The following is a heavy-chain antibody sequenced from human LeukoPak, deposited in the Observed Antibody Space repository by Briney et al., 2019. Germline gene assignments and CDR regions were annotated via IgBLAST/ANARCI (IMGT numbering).Heavy chain of an antibody. CDR1: GYTFTSYG. CDR2: ISAYNGNT. D-gene: IGHD5-18*01. V-gene: IGHV1-18*01. Sequence: ASVKVSCKASGYTFTSYGIRWVRQAPGQGLEWMGWISAYNGNTNYAQKFQGRVTITTDESTSTAYMELSSLRSEDTAVYYCARAVSVGDTAIDLWGQGTLVTVSS. CDR3: ARAVSVGDTAIDL. J-gene: IGHJ5*02.